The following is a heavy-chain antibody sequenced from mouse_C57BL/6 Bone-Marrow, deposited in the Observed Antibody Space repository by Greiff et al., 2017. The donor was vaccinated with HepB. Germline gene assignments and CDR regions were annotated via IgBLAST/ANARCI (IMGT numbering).Heavy chain of an antibody. CDR3: AIIYYYGSSHYDAMDY. Sequence: EVQLQESGPELVKPGASVKMSCKASGYTFTDYNMHWVKQSHGKSLEWIGYINPNNGGTSYNQKFKGKATLTVNKSSSTAYMELRSLTSEDSAVYYCAIIYYYGSSHYDAMDYWGQGTSVTVSS. CDR1: GYTFTDYN. J-gene: IGHJ4*01. V-gene: IGHV1-22*01. CDR2: INPNNGGT. D-gene: IGHD1-1*01.